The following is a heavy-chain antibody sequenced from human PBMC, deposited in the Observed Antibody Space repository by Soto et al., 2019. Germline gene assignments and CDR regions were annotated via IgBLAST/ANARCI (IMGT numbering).Heavy chain of an antibody. CDR1: GGSVSSGSYY. CDR2: IYYSGST. CDR3: ARATVEVVVVAAPGAFDI. V-gene: IGHV4-61*01. J-gene: IGHJ3*02. D-gene: IGHD2-15*01. Sequence: QVQLQESGPGLVKPSETLSLTCTVSGGSVSSGSYYWSWIRQPPGKGLEWIGYIYYSGSTNYNPSLKRRVTISVDTSKNQFSLKLSSVIAADTAVYYCARATVEVVVVAAPGAFDIWGQGTMFTVSS.